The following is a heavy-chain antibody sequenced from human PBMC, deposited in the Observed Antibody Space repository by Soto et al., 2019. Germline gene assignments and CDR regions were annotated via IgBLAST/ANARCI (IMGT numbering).Heavy chain of an antibody. J-gene: IGHJ6*02. CDR2: ISGSGGSI. V-gene: IGHV3-23*01. CDR1: GFTFSTYA. Sequence: EVQLLESGGGLVQPGGSLRLSCAASGFTFSTYAMNWVRQAPGNGLEWVSAISGSGGSIHYADLVKGRFTISRDNSKNTLYLQMNSLRDEDTAVYHCVKGYWKGDVWGQGTTVTVSS. CDR3: VKGYWKGDV. D-gene: IGHD1-1*01.